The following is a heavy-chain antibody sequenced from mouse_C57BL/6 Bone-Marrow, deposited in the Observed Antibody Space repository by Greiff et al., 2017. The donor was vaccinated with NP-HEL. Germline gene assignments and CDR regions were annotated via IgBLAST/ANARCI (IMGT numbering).Heavy chain of an antibody. J-gene: IGHJ1*03. D-gene: IGHD1-1*01. CDR3: VGAAPLDYYGSSWYFDG. CDR1: GFTFNTYA. Sequence: EVQLVESGGGLVQPKGSLKLSCAASGFTFNTYAMHWVRQAPGKGLEWVARIRSKSSNYATYYADSVKDRFTISRDDSQSMLYLQMNNLKTEDTAMYYCVGAAPLDYYGSSWYFDGWGTGTTVTVSS. V-gene: IGHV10-3*01. CDR2: IRSKSSNYAT.